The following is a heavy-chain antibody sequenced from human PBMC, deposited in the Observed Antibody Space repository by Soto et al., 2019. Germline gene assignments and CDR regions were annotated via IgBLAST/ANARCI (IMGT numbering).Heavy chain of an antibody. CDR1: GYTFTSYD. J-gene: IGHJ4*02. CDR2: INPSGGST. Sequence: SVKVSCKASGYTFTSYDMQWVRQAPGQGLEWMGIINPSGGSTSYAQKFQGRVTMTRDTSTSTVYMELSSLRSEDTAVYYCARDRRIAEYYFDYWGQGTLVTVSS. D-gene: IGHD6-13*01. CDR3: ARDRRIAEYYFDY. V-gene: IGHV1-46*03.